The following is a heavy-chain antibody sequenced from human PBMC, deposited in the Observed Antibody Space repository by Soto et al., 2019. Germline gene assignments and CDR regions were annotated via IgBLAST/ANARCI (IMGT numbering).Heavy chain of an antibody. D-gene: IGHD5-12*01. CDR2: IYPGDSDT. Sequence: PGESLKISCKGSGYSFTSYWIGWVRQMPGKGLEWMGIIYPGDSDTRYSPSFQGQVTISADKSISTAYLQWSSLKASDTAMYYCARHRSRYSGYGTIKYMDVWGKGTTVTVSS. CDR1: GYSFTSYW. V-gene: IGHV5-51*01. J-gene: IGHJ6*03. CDR3: ARHRSRYSGYGTIKYMDV.